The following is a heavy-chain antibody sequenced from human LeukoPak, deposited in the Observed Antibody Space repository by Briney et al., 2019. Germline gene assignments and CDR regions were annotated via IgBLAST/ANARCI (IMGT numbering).Heavy chain of an antibody. CDR1: GFTFSSYG. CDR3: ARGPSGVDY. V-gene: IGHV3-23*01. CDR2: ISGSGGST. Sequence: SGGSLRLSCAASGFTFSSYGMSWVRQAPGKGLEWVSAISGSGGSTYYADSVKGRFTISRDNAKNSLYLQMNSLRAEDTAVYYCARGPSGVDYWGQGTLVTVSS. J-gene: IGHJ4*02. D-gene: IGHD7-27*01.